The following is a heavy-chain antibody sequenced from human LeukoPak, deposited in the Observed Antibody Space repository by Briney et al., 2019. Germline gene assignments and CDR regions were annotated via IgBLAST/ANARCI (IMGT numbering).Heavy chain of an antibody. CDR3: ARGGWLRSWPDY. Sequence: SETLSLTCTVSGGSISSGGYYWSWIRQHPGKGLEWIGYIYYSGSTYYNPSLKSRVTISVDRSKNQFSLKLSSVTAADTAVYYCARGGWLRSWPDYWGQGTLVTVSS. D-gene: IGHD5-12*01. J-gene: IGHJ4*02. CDR1: GGSISSGGYY. V-gene: IGHV4-31*03. CDR2: IYYSGST.